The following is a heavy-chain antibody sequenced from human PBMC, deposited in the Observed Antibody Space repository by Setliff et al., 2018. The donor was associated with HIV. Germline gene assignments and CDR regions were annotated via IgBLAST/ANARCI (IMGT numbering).Heavy chain of an antibody. V-gene: IGHV4-38-2*01. J-gene: IGHJ3*02. Sequence: SETMSLTCAVSGYSISSDYYWGWIRQPPGKGLEWIGSVYDSGSTYYNPSLKSRVTISLDTSKNQFSLKLSSVTAADTAVYYCARARITIFGVFIIPDAFDIWGQGTMVTVSS. D-gene: IGHD3-3*01. CDR1: GYSISSDYY. CDR3: ARARITIFGVFIIPDAFDI. CDR2: VYDSGST.